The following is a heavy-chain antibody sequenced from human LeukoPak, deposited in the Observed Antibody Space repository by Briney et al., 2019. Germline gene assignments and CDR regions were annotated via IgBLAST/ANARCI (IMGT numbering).Heavy chain of an antibody. J-gene: IGHJ5*02. CDR2: IIPILGIA. D-gene: IGHD1/OR15-1a*01. Sequence: ASAKVSCKASGGTFSSYAISWVRQAPGQGLEWMGRIIPILGIANYAQKFQGRVTITADKSTSTAYMELSSLRSEDTAVYYCARQEQKGYWFDPWGQGTLVTVSS. V-gene: IGHV1-69*04. CDR1: GGTFSSYA. CDR3: ARQEQKGYWFDP.